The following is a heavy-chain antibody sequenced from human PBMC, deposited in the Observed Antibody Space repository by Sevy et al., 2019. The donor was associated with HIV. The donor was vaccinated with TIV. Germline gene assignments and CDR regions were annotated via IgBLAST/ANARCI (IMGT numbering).Heavy chain of an antibody. CDR2: IYYNGHI. CDR1: GGSITSLY. V-gene: IGHV4-59*08. CDR3: AGENAWGRGYS. J-gene: IGHJ4*02. Sequence: SETLSLTCTVSGGSITSLYWNWIRQPPGKGLEWIANIYYNGHINYNPSLKGRVTLSLDASKNRFSLRLGSVTAADTAMYYCAGENAWGRGYSWGQGTLVTVSS. D-gene: IGHD1-26*01.